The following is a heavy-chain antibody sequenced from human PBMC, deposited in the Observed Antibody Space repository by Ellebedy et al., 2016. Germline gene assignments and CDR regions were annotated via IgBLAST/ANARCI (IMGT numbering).Heavy chain of an antibody. Sequence: GGSLRLXCAASGFTFSSYWMHWVRQAPGKGLVWVSRINSDGSSTSYADSVKGRFTISRDNAKNTLYLQMNSLRAEDTAVYYCARELSSKWEPLDWGQGTLVTVSS. J-gene: IGHJ4*02. CDR2: INSDGSST. D-gene: IGHD1-26*01. CDR3: ARELSSKWEPLD. V-gene: IGHV3-74*01. CDR1: GFTFSSYW.